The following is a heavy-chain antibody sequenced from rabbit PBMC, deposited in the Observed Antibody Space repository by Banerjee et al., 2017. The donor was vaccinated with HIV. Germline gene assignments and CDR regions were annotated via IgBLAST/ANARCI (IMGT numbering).Heavy chain of an antibody. CDR1: GFSFSNKAV. CDR3: ARDTSSSFSSYGMDL. Sequence: QEQLVESGGGLVKPEGSLKLSCTASGFSFSNKAVMCWVRQAPGKGLEWIACIDSGSSGFTYSATWAKGRFICSKTSSTTVTLQMTRLTAADTATYFCARDTSSSFSSYGMDLWGPGTLVTVS. J-gene: IGHJ6*01. V-gene: IGHV1S45*01. CDR2: IDSGSSGFT. D-gene: IGHD1-1*01.